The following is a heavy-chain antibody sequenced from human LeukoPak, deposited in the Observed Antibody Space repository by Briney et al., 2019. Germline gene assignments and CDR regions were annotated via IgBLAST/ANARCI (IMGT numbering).Heavy chain of an antibody. D-gene: IGHD1-7*01. CDR3: ARVVYNGNWGYYFDY. CDR1: GFTFSSYA. V-gene: IGHV3-23*01. J-gene: IGHJ4*02. Sequence: PGGSLRLSCAASGFTFSSYAMSWVRQAPGKGLEWVSAISGSGGSTYYADSVKGRFTISRDNSKNTLYLQMNSLRAEDTAVYYCARVVYNGNWGYYFDYWGQETLVTVSS. CDR2: ISGSGGST.